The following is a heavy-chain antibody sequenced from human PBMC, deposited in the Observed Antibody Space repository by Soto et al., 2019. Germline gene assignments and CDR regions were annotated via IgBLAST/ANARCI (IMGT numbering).Heavy chain of an antibody. CDR2: IYYSGST. CDR3: ARVFGGGSYYEDYFDY. CDR1: GGSVSSGSYY. J-gene: IGHJ4*02. V-gene: IGHV4-61*01. Sequence: PSETLSLTCTVSGGSVSSGSYYWSWIRQPPGKGLEWIGYIYYSGSTNYNPSLKSRVTISVDTSKNQFSLKLSSVTAADTAVYYCARVFGGGSYYEDYFDYWGQGTLVTVSS. D-gene: IGHD1-26*01.